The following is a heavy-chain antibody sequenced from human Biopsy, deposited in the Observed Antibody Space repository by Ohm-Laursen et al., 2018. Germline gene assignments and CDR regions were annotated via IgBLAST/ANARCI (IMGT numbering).Heavy chain of an antibody. CDR2: FAPENGKT. Sequence: ASVKVSCKVSGYTLTELSMHWVRQAPGKGLEWMGGFAPENGKTVYTQNFQARVSVTEDTSTDTAYMELRSLRSEDTAVYYCAADINVWNVNYWGQGTQVTVSS. V-gene: IGHV1-24*01. CDR3: AADINVWNVNY. D-gene: IGHD1-1*01. J-gene: IGHJ4*02. CDR1: GYTLTELS.